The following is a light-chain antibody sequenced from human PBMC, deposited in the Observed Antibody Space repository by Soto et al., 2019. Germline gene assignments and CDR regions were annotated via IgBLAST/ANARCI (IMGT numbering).Light chain of an antibody. Sequence: ATQMTQSPSSLSASVGDRITITCRASRDIGRDLSWYQQKPGKAPTLLIYAASNLQSGVPSRFRGSRSGTEFTLTVSSLQPEDFATYYCLQDHDDSWTVGQGTKVDIK. V-gene: IGKV1-6*01. CDR1: RDIGRD. CDR3: LQDHDDSWT. CDR2: AAS. J-gene: IGKJ1*01.